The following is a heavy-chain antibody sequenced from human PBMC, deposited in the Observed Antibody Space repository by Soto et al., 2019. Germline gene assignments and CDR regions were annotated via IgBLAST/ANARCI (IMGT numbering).Heavy chain of an antibody. CDR2: IYSVGST. D-gene: IGHD4-17*01. CDR3: ARDRGEGTVTNPFDC. J-gene: IGHJ4*02. V-gene: IGHV3-53*02. CDR1: GFTVSSNY. Sequence: EVQLVETGGGLIQPGGSLRLSCAASGFTVSSNYMSWVRQAPGKGLEWVSVIYSVGSTYYADSVKGRFTISRDNSKNMLYLQMNSLRAEDTAVYYCARDRGEGTVTNPFDCWGQGTMVNVSS.